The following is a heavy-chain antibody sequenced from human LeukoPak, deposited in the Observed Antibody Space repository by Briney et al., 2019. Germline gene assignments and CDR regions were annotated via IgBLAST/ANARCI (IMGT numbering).Heavy chain of an antibody. CDR3: ARGGNKGFGELRRFDP. J-gene: IGHJ5*02. V-gene: IGHV4-39*07. CDR1: GGSISSSSYY. Sequence: PSETLSLTCTVSGGSISSSSYYWGWIRQPPGKGLEWIGSIYYSGSTYYNPSLKSRVTISVDTSKNQFSLKLSSVTAADTAVYYCARGGNKGFGELRRFDPWGQGTLVTVSS. D-gene: IGHD3-10*01. CDR2: IYYSGST.